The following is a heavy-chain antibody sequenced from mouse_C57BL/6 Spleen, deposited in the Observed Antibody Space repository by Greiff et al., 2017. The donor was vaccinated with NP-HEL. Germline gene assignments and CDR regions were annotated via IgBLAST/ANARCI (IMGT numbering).Heavy chain of an antibody. CDR3: ARGSSSFAY. CDR1: GYAFSSSW. D-gene: IGHD1-1*01. V-gene: IGHV1-82*01. CDR2: IYPGDGDT. J-gene: IGHJ3*01. Sequence: QVQLQQSRPELVKPGASVKISCKASGYAFSSSWMNWVKQRPGKGLEWIGRIYPGDGDTNYNGKFKGKATLTADKSSSTAYMQLSSLTSEDSAVYFCARGSSSFAYWGQGTLVTVSA.